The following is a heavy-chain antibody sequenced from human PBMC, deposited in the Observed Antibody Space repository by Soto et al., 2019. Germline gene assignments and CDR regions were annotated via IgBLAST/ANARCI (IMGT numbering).Heavy chain of an antibody. CDR3: ARGYHDYDNWFDP. CDR2: IYYSGST. CDR1: GGSISSCGYY. J-gene: IGHJ5*02. V-gene: IGHV4-31*03. D-gene: IGHD2-2*01. Sequence: SETLSLTCTVSGGSISSCGYYWSWIRQHPGKGLEWIGYIYYSGSTYYNPSLKSRVTISVDTSKNQFSLKLSSVTAADTAVYYCARGYHDYDNWFDPWGQGTLVTVSS.